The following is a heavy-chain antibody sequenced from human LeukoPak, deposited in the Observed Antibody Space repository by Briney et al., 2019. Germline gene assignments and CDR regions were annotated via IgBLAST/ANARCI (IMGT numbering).Heavy chain of an antibody. Sequence: ASVKVSCKASGYTFTSYDINWVRQATGQGLEWMGWMNPNSGNTGYAQKFQGRVTMTRNTSISTAYMELSSLRSEDTAVYYCASEGVVVPAAMSPLGYWGQGTLVTVSS. V-gene: IGHV1-8*01. J-gene: IGHJ4*02. D-gene: IGHD2-2*01. CDR2: MNPNSGNT. CDR3: ASEGVVVPAAMSPLGY. CDR1: GYTFTSYD.